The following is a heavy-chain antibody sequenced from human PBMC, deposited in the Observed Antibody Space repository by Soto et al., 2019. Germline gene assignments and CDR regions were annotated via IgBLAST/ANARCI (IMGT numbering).Heavy chain of an antibody. D-gene: IGHD6-19*01. V-gene: IGHV3-23*01. CDR2: ISGSGGST. Sequence: PGGSLRLSCAASGFTFSSYAMSWVRQAPGKGLEWVSAISGSGGSTYYADSVKGRFTISRDNSKNTLYLQMNSLRAEGTAVYYCAKDQVSIAVASYYNYYCMDVWGQETTVTVSS. CDR3: AKDQVSIAVASYYNYYCMDV. J-gene: IGHJ6*02. CDR1: GFTFSSYA.